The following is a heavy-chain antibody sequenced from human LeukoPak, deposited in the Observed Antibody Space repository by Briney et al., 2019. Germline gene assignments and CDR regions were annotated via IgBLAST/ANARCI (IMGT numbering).Heavy chain of an antibody. Sequence: KPSETPSLTCTVSGGSISSGSYYWSWIRQPPGKGLEWIGYIYYSGSTNYNPSLKSRVTISVDTSKNQFSLKLSSVTAADTAVYYCARVGIAVAGFLKYYYYYMDVWGKGTTVTVSS. D-gene: IGHD6-19*01. CDR2: IYYSGST. J-gene: IGHJ6*03. V-gene: IGHV4-61*01. CDR1: GGSISSGSYY. CDR3: ARVGIAVAGFLKYYYYYMDV.